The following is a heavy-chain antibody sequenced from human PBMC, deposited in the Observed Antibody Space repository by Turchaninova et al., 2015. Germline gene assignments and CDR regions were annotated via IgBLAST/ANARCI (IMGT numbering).Heavy chain of an antibody. CDR1: GFSLSNARMG. D-gene: IGHD3-10*01. CDR2: IFSNDEK. CDR3: ARISMVRGQRINYYFGMDV. J-gene: IGHJ6*02. Sequence: QVTLKESGPVLVKPTETLTLTCTVSGFSLSNARMGVSWIRQPPGKALEWLDHIFSNDEKSYHHSLKSKPTIPQDPSKSQVILTVTNMDPVDTGTYYGARISMVRGQRINYYFGMDVWGQGTTVTVSS. V-gene: IGHV2-26*01.